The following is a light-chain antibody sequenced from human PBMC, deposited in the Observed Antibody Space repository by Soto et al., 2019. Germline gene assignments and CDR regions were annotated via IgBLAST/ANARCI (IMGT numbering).Light chain of an antibody. CDR2: EVS. CDR1: SSDVGGYNY. V-gene: IGLV2-14*01. Sequence: QSALTQPASVSGSPGQSITISCTGTSSDVGGYNYVSWYQQHPGKAPKVMIYEVSNRPSGVSNRFSGSRSGNTASLTISGLQAEAEADYYCSSYTSSSTLVFGTGTKLTVL. CDR3: SSYTSSSTLV. J-gene: IGLJ1*01.